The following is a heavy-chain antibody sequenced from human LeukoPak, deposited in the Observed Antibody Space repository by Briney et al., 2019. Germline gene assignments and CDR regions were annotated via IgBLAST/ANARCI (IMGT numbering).Heavy chain of an antibody. CDR1: GGSISSGDYY. CDR2: MYYSGST. D-gene: IGHD3-22*01. Sequence: PSETLSLTCTVSGGSISSGDYYWSWIRQPPGKGLEWIAYMYYSGSTYYNPSLKSRVTMSAGTSKNQLSLKLSSVTAADTAVYYCARPYYYDSRIDPWGQGILATVSS. CDR3: ARPYYYDSRIDP. J-gene: IGHJ5*02. V-gene: IGHV4-30-4*01.